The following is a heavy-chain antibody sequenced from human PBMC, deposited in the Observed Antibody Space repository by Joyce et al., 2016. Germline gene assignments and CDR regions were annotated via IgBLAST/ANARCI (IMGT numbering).Heavy chain of an antibody. CDR3: ARHGGGAYSWFDP. CDR1: GDSIGNYH. D-gene: IGHD3-16*01. Sequence: QVQLQESGPRLVKPSETLSLFCTVSGDSIGNYHWSWIRQPSGKGLEWIGYIYYNGATTYNPSLKSRVTLSKDTSKNQFSLKLSSVTPADTAVYYCARHGGGAYSWFDPWGQGTLVSVSS. CDR2: IYYNGAT. J-gene: IGHJ5*02. V-gene: IGHV4-59*08.